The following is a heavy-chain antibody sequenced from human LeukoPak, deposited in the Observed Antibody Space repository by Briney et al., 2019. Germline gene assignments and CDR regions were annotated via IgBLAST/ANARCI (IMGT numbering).Heavy chain of an antibody. CDR2: IYYSGST. J-gene: IGHJ1*01. V-gene: IGHV4-59*01. D-gene: IGHD3-9*01. Sequence: SETLSLTCSVSGGSISSSYWSWIRQPPGKGLDWIGYIYYSGSTNYNPSLKSRVTMSVDTSKNQFSLKLSSVTAADTAVYYCAREPHYDILTGPAHFQHWGQGTLVTVSS. CDR3: AREPHYDILTGPAHFQH. CDR1: GGSISSSY.